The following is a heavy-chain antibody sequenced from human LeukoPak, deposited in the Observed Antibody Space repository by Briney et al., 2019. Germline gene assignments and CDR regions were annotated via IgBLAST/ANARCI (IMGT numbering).Heavy chain of an antibody. CDR1: EYTFTGYY. CDR3: ASLPNSGSYRAIDY. J-gene: IGHJ4*02. V-gene: IGHV1-2*02. Sequence: GASVKVSCKASEYTFTGYYMYWVRQAPGQGLEWMGWINPNSGGTNYAQKFQGRVTITRDTSISTAYMELSRLRSDDTAVYYCASLPNSGSYRAIDYWGQGTLVTVSS. D-gene: IGHD1-26*01. CDR2: INPNSGGT.